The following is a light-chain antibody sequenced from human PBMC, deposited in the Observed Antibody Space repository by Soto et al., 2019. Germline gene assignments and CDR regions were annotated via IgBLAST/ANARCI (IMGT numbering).Light chain of an antibody. CDR2: YDS. J-gene: IGLJ1*01. CDR3: QVWDIMTDNYV. V-gene: IGLV3-21*04. CDR1: NIGNKR. Sequence: SYELTQPPSVSVAPEKTATITCGGNNIGNKRVHWYRQKPGQAPVLVISYDSDRPSGIPERFSGSNSGNTATLTISRVEDGDEADYYCQVWDIMTDNYVFGPGTEVTVL.